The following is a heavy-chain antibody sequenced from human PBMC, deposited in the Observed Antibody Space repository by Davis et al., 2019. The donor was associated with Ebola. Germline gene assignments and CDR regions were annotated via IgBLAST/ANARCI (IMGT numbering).Heavy chain of an antibody. CDR1: GASMTSDH. D-gene: IGHD3-3*01. CDR2: INHTGST. V-gene: IGHV4-34*01. J-gene: IGHJ3*01. CDR3: ARGGSRLLEWTL. Sequence: SETLSLTCAVYGASMTSDHWSWIRQPPGKGLEWVGEINHTGSTNYHPALKSRVTISVDMSNNQLSLRLTSVTAADTAVYYCARGGSRLLEWTLWGQGAMVTVSS.